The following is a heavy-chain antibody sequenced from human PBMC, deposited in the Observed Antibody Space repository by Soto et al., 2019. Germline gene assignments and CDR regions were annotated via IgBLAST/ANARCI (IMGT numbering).Heavy chain of an antibody. J-gene: IGHJ4*02. CDR3: ATGQTAMANCFDY. CDR1: GFSFSSYG. Sequence: QVQLVESGGGVVQPGRSLRLSCAASGFSFSSYGMHWVRQAPGKGLEWGAVIWYDGSNEYYADSVKGRFSISRDNSKNTLFLQMSRLKVEDTALYYCATGQTAMANCFDYCGQGTLVTVSP. CDR2: IWYDGSNE. D-gene: IGHD5-18*01. V-gene: IGHV3-33*01.